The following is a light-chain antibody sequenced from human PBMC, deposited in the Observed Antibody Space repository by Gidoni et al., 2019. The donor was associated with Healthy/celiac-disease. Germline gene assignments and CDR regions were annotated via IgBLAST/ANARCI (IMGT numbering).Light chain of an antibody. CDR3: QQYYSTPPT. J-gene: IGKJ4*01. CDR2: WAS. V-gene: IGKV4-1*01. CDR1: QSVLYSSNNKNY. Sequence: RATINCKSSQSVLYSSNNKNYLAWYQQKPGQPPKLLIYWASTRESGVPDRFSGSRSGTDFTLTISSLQAEDVAVYYCQQYYSTPPTFGGGTKVEIK.